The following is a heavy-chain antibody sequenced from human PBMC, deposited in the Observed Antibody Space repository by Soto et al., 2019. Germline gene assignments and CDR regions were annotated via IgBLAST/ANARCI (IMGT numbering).Heavy chain of an antibody. CDR3: ARPDNNYVAS. D-gene: IGHD2-15*01. CDR2: INPGNSKT. CDR1: GYSFINYW. J-gene: IGHJ4*02. Sequence: GESLKISCQASGYSFINYWIGWVRQMPGKGLEWMAIINPGNSKTRYSPAFQGQVTISADRFITTVYLEWSSLKASDTAMYYCARPDNNYVASWGQGALVTVSS. V-gene: IGHV5-51*01.